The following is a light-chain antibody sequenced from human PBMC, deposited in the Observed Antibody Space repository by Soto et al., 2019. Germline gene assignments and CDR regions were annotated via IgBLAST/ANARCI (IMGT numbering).Light chain of an antibody. V-gene: IGLV2-14*01. Sequence: QSALTQPASVSGYPGQSITISCTGTSSDIGGYHYVYWFQQHPGKAPKLMIYDVSTRPSGVSDRFSGSKSGNTASLTISGLQAEDEADYYCSSYTSGITVVFGGGTKLTVL. CDR3: SSYTSGITVV. J-gene: IGLJ2*01. CDR2: DVS. CDR1: SSDIGGYHY.